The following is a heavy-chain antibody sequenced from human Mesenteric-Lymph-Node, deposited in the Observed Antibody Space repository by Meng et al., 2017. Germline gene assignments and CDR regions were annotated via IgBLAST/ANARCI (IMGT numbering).Heavy chain of an antibody. CDR1: GFTFSSYA. CDR3: ARDGAAAGHGTYYYYGMDV. D-gene: IGHD6-13*01. Sequence: GSLKISCAASGFTFSSYAMHWVRQAPGKGLEWVAVISYDGSNKYYADSVKGRFTISRDNSKNTLYLQMNSLRAEDTAVYYCARDGAAAGHGTYYYYGMDVWGQGTTVTVSS. V-gene: IGHV3-30*07. J-gene: IGHJ6*02. CDR2: ISYDGSNK.